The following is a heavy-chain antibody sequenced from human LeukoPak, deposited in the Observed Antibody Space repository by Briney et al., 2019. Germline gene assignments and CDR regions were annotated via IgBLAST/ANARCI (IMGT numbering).Heavy chain of an antibody. CDR1: GFTFSSYG. V-gene: IGHV3-30*18. D-gene: IGHD3-22*01. Sequence: PGGSLRLSCAASGFTFSSYGMHWVRQAPGKGLEWVAVISYDGSNKYYADSVKGRFTISRENSKNTLYLQMNSLRAEDTAVYYCAKDSRIHYYDSSGYSSPDYYYYCGMDVWGQGTTVTVSS. J-gene: IGHJ6*02. CDR2: ISYDGSNK. CDR3: AKDSRIHYYDSSGYSSPDYYYYCGMDV.